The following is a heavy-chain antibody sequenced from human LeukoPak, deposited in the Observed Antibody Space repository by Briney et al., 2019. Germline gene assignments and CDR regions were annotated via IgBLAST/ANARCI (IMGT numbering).Heavy chain of an antibody. CDR1: GGSFSGYY. CDR3: ARGRQQWLVPLDY. CDR2: INHSGST. V-gene: IGHV4-34*01. D-gene: IGHD6-19*01. Sequence: SETLSLTCAVYGGSFSGYYWSWIRQPPGKGPEWIGEINHSGSTNYNPSLKSRVTISVDTSKNQFSLKLSSVTAADTAVYYCARGRQQWLVPLDYWGQGTLVTVSS. J-gene: IGHJ4*02.